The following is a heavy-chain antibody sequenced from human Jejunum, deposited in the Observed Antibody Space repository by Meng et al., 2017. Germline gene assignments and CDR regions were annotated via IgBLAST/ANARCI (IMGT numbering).Heavy chain of an antibody. CDR3: AREGFGWKSLDY. CDR2: IKHEGSNI. Sequence: GGSLRLSCGGFAFTFSNHWMAWVRQAPGKGLEWVGQIKHEGSNIKYVDCVKGRFTISRDNAKNSLYLQMASLRVEDTAVYYGAREGFGWKSLDYWGQGILVTVSS. J-gene: IGHJ4*02. D-gene: IGHD3-10*01. V-gene: IGHV3-7*01. CDR1: AFTFSNHW.